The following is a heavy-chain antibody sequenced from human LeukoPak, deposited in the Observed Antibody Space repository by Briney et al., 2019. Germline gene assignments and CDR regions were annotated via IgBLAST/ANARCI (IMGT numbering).Heavy chain of an antibody. CDR1: GVSISSYY. J-gene: IGHJ3*02. Sequence: SETLSLTCTVSGVSISSYYLSWIRQPPGKGLEWIGCIYSSGSTNYSPSLKSRVTISVDRSKNQFSLKLYSVTAADTAVYYCARRYSGYGNAFDIWGQGTMVTVSS. D-gene: IGHD5-12*01. V-gene: IGHV4-59*08. CDR2: IYSSGST. CDR3: ARRYSGYGNAFDI.